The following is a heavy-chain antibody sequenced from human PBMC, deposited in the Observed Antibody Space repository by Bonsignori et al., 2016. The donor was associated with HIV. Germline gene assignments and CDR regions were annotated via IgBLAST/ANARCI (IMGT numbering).Heavy chain of an antibody. Sequence: VRQAPGKGLEWVANIKQDGSEKYYVDSVKGRFTISRDNAKNSLYLQMNSLRAEDTAVYYCARVVCSSTSCFDAFDIWGQGTMVTVSS. D-gene: IGHD2-2*01. CDR2: IKQDGSEK. J-gene: IGHJ3*02. CDR3: ARVVCSSTSCFDAFDI. V-gene: IGHV3-7*01.